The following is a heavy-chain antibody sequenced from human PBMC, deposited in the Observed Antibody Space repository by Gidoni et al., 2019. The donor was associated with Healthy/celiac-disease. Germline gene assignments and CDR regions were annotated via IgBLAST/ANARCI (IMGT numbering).Heavy chain of an antibody. CDR3: AREGRIAVAGWFDP. J-gene: IGHJ5*02. Sequence: QVQLVQSGAEVKKPGAAGKVACKASGETFTGYYMHWVRQAPGQGLEWMGWINPNSVVTNYAQKFQGRVTMTRDTSISTAYMELSRLRSDDTAVYYCAREGRIAVAGWFDPWGQGTLVTVSS. V-gene: IGHV1-2*02. CDR1: GETFTGYY. CDR2: INPNSVVT. D-gene: IGHD6-19*01.